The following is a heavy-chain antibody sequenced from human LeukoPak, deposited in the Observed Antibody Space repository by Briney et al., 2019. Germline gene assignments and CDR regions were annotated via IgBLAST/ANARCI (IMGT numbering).Heavy chain of an antibody. CDR2: FDPEDGET. CDR1: GYTLTELS. J-gene: IGHJ3*02. V-gene: IGHV1-24*01. Sequence: ASVKVSCKVSGYTLTELSMHWVQQAPGKGLEWMGGFDPEDGETIYAQKFQGRVTMTEDTSTDTAYMELSSLRSEDTAVYYCATASWREGHGGAFDIWGQGTMVTVSS. D-gene: IGHD6-13*01. CDR3: ATASWREGHGGAFDI.